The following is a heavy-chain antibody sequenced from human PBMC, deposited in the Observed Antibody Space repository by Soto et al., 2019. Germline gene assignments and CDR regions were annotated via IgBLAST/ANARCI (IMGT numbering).Heavy chain of an antibody. CDR2: IIPIFGTA. V-gene: IGHV1-69*12. CDR3: AVRGIAAAGDYYGMDV. Sequence: QVQLVQSGAEVKKPGSSVKVSCKASGGTFSSYAISWVRQAPGQGLEWMGGIIPIFGTANYAQKFQGRVTITADESTSTAYMERSSLRSEDTAVYYFAVRGIAAAGDYYGMDVWGQGTTVTVSS. J-gene: IGHJ6*02. CDR1: GGTFSSYA. D-gene: IGHD6-13*01.